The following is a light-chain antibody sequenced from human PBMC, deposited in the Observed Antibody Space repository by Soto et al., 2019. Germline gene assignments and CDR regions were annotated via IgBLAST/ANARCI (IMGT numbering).Light chain of an antibody. CDR1: NIGSKS. CDR2: HDS. J-gene: IGLJ2*01. Sequence: SSELTQPPSVSVAPGKTASITCGGDNIGSKSVHWYQQKPGQAPVLVINHDSDRPSGIPERFSGFNYGNTAPLTISRVEAGDAADYSCQVWNSIIDHPVFGGGPK. CDR3: QVWNSIIDHPV. V-gene: IGLV3-21*04.